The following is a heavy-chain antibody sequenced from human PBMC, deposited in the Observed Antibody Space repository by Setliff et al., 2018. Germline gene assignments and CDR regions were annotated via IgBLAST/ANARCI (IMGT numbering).Heavy chain of an antibody. V-gene: IGHV3-21*04. J-gene: IGHJ4*02. CDR2: ISPSSSHI. D-gene: IGHD3-10*01. CDR3: ARDSTELGHVYYASGSYPIDY. CDR1: GFSINVYS. Sequence: GGSLRLSCAASGFSINVYSMIWVRQAPGTGLEWVSFISPSSSHIYYADSAEGRFTISRDNAKNSLYLQLNSLRAEDTAVYYCARDSTELGHVYYASGSYPIDYWGQGTLVTVSS.